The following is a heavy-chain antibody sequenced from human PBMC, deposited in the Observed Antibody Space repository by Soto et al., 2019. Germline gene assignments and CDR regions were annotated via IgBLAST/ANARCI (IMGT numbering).Heavy chain of an antibody. J-gene: IGHJ6*01. D-gene: IGHD6-13*01. CDR1: GYSFTSYW. Sequence: GESLKISCKGSGYSFTSYWIGWVRQMPGKGLEWMGIIYPGDSDTRYSPSFQGQVTISADKSISTAYLQWSSLKASDTAMYYCARTSAAGKYYYGVDGWGQGTMVSVAS. V-gene: IGHV5-51*01. CDR2: IYPGDSDT. CDR3: ARTSAAGKYYYGVDG.